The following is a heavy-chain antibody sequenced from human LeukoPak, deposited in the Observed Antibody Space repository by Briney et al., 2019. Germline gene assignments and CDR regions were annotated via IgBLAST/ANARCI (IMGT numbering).Heavy chain of an antibody. Sequence: ASVKVSCKASGYTFTSYAMHWVRQAPGQRLEWMGWINAGNGNTKYSQKFQGRVTITRDTSTSTAYMELRSLRSDDTAVYYCATDIMEFYFCSSTSCITGDYWGQGILVTVSS. CDR1: GYTFTSYA. CDR2: INAGNGNT. J-gene: IGHJ4*02. D-gene: IGHD2-2*01. V-gene: IGHV1-3*01. CDR3: ATDIMEFYFCSSTSCITGDY.